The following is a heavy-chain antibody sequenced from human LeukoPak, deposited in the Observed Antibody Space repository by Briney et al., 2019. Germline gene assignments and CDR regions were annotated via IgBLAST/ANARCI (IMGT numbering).Heavy chain of an antibody. V-gene: IGHV3-33*06. CDR1: GFTSSSYG. CDR3: AKDACSGGSCYLDY. CDR2: IWYDGSNK. Sequence: GGSLRLSCAASGFTSSSYGMHWVRQAPGKGLEWVAVIWYDGSNKYYADSVKVRFTISRDNSKNTLYLQMNSLRAEDTAVYYCAKDACSGGSCYLDYWGQGTLVTVSS. D-gene: IGHD2-15*01. J-gene: IGHJ4*02.